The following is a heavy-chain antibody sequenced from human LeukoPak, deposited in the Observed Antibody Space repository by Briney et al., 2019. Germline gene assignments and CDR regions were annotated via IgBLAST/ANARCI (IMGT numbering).Heavy chain of an antibody. J-gene: IGHJ4*02. CDR2: IYYSGST. CDR1: GGSISSSSYY. CDR3: ARVSRTFGGVTTFDY. V-gene: IGHV4-39*07. D-gene: IGHD3-16*01. Sequence: SETLSLTCTVSGGSISSSSYYWGWIRQPPGKGLEWIGSIYYSGSTYYNPSLKSRVTMSVDTSKNQFSLKLSSVTAADTAVYYCARVSRTFGGVTTFDYWGQGTLVTVSS.